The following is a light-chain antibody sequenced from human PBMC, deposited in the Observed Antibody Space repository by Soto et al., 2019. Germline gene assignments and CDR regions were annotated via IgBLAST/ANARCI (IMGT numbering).Light chain of an antibody. CDR2: RAS. CDR3: QQYSSDST. CDR1: QNINNW. J-gene: IGKJ1*01. V-gene: IGKV1-5*03. Sequence: DIQMTQSPSTLSASVGDRVTITCRVSQNINNWLAWYQQKPGKAPKLLIYRASSLENGVPSRFSGRGSGTDFIFTITSLQPDDFATYYCQQYSSDSTFGQGTKVEIK.